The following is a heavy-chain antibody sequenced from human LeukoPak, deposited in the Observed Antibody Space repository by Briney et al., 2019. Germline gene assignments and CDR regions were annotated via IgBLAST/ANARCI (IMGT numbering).Heavy chain of an antibody. CDR1: GFTFSSYG. J-gene: IGHJ4*02. Sequence: GGSLRLSCAASGFTFSSYGMHWVRQAPGKGLEWVAVIWYDGSNKYYADSVKGRFTISRDNSKNTLYLQMNGLRAEDTAVYYCARALIVVVPAAMDYWGQGTLVTVSS. V-gene: IGHV3-33*01. CDR2: IWYDGSNK. D-gene: IGHD2-2*01. CDR3: ARALIVVVPAAMDY.